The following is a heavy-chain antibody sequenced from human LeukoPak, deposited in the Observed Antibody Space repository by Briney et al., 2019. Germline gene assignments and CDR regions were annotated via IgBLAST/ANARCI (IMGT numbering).Heavy chain of an antibody. Sequence: SENLSLTCTVSGGSISSSYYYWGWIRQPPGKGLEWIGSIYYSGSTYYNPSLKSRVTISVDTSKNQFSLKLRSATAADTAVYYCARHFVTWGQGTLVTVSS. J-gene: IGHJ4*02. CDR1: GGSISSSYYY. V-gene: IGHV4-39*01. CDR2: IYYSGST. CDR3: ARHFVT. D-gene: IGHD2-21*02.